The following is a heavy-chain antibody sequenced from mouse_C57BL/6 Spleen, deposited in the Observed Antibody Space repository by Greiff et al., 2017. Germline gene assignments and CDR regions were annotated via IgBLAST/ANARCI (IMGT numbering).Heavy chain of an antibody. CDR2: ISSGGSYT. V-gene: IGHV5-6*02. CDR3: ARSTMIPGYFDV. J-gene: IGHJ1*03. D-gene: IGHD2-4*01. CDR1: GFTFSSYG. Sequence: DVKLVESGGDLVKPGGSLKLSCAASGFTFSSYGMSWVRQTPDKRLEWVATISSGGSYTYYPDSVKGRFNISRDNAKNTLYLQMSSLKSEDTAMYYCARSTMIPGYFDVWGTGTTVTVSS.